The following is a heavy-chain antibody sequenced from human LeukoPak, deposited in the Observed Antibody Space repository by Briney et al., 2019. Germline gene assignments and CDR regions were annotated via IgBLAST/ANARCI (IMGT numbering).Heavy chain of an antibody. J-gene: IGHJ6*03. CDR3: ARGHSGNRRGYYMDV. V-gene: IGHV4-59*11. Sequence: SETLSLTCTVSGGSISSHYWSWLRQPPGKGLEWIGYIYYSGSTNYNPSLKSRVTISVDTSKNQFSLKLSSVTAADTAVYYCARGHSGNRRGYYMDVWGKGTTVTVSS. CDR1: GGSISSHY. D-gene: IGHD2/OR15-2a*01. CDR2: IYYSGST.